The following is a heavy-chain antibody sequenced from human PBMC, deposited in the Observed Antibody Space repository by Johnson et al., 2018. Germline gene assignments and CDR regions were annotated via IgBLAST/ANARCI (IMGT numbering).Heavy chain of an antibody. CDR1: GFTFSSYS. CDR3: ASGGSHPGYSSSWEDGSYYYYYGMDV. D-gene: IGHD6-13*01. J-gene: IGHJ6*02. CDR2: ISSRRIYI. V-gene: IGHV3-21*01. Sequence: EVQLVESGGGLVKPGGSLRLSCAASGFTFSSYSMNWVRQAPGKGLEWVSSISSRRIYIYYADSVKGRFTISRDNAKNSLYLQMNSLRAEDAAVCYCASGGSHPGYSSSWEDGSYYYYYGMDVWGQGTTVTVSS.